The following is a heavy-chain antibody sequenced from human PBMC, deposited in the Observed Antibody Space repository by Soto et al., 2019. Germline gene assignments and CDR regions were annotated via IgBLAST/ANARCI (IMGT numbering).Heavy chain of an antibody. Sequence: SVKVSCKASGGTFSSYAISWVRQAPGQGLEWMGGIIPIFGTANYAQKFQGRVTITADESTSTAYMELSSLRSEDTAVYYCATLPSPGDAGSLIFDYWGQGTLVTVSS. CDR1: GGTFSSYA. CDR2: IIPIFGTA. D-gene: IGHD3-10*01. V-gene: IGHV1-69*13. CDR3: ATLPSPGDAGSLIFDY. J-gene: IGHJ4*02.